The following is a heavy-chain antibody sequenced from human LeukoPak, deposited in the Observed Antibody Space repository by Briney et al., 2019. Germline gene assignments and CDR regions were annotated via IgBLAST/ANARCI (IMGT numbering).Heavy chain of an antibody. CDR2: VDPRSGIT. Sequence: ASVKVSCKAYGYTFTDYYIHWVRRAPGQGLEWMGWVDPRSGITKCTQKFQGRVTMTRDTSINTVYVDLSGLTFDDTAVYYCATDNYGMLDYWGQGTLVTV. J-gene: IGHJ4*02. V-gene: IGHV1-2*02. D-gene: IGHD3-9*01. CDR3: ATDNYGMLDY. CDR1: GYTFTDYY.